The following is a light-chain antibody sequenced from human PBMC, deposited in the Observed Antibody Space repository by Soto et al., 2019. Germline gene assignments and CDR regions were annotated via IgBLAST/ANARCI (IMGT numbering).Light chain of an antibody. CDR2: DVS. J-gene: IGLJ1*01. V-gene: IGLV2-14*03. CDR1: SSDVGGYNY. CDR3: SSYTTSNTRQIV. Sequence: QSVLTHPATVSGSPGQSITIYCTGTSSDVGGYNYVSWYQHHPGKAPKLMIFDVSNRPSGVSNRFSGSKSGNTASQTISGLQPEDEADYYCSSYTTSNTRQIVFGTGTKVTVL.